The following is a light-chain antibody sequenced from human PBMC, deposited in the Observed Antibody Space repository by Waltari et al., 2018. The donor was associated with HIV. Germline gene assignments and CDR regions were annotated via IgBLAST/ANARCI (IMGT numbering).Light chain of an antibody. J-gene: IGLJ3*02. CDR3: SSYTSSSTLM. Sequence: QSVLTQPRSLSGSPRQSVTISCTGTNADVGAYNYVSWYQQHPGKAPKLIIYDVSNRPSGVSNRFSGSKSGNTASLTISGLQAEDEADYYCSSYTSSSTLMFGGGTKLTVL. CDR2: DVS. CDR1: NADVGAYNY. V-gene: IGLV2-14*01.